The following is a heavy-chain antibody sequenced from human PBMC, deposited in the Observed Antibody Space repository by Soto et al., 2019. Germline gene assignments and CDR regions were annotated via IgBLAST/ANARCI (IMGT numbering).Heavy chain of an antibody. D-gene: IGHD2-15*01. J-gene: IGHJ6*01. CDR2: ISARSGNT. V-gene: IGHV3-23*01. CDR3: AKDQRYCSGGSCYLGYFYGMDV. CDR1: GFTFNTLA. Sequence: EVQLLESGGGLVQPGGSLRLSCAASGFTFNTLAMSWVRQAPGKGLEWVSGISARSGNTYYADSVKGRFTISRDNSKNTLNLQMNSLRAEDTAVYYCAKDQRYCSGGSCYLGYFYGMDVW.